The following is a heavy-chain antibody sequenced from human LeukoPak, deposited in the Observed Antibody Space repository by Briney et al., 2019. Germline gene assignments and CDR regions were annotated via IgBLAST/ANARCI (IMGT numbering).Heavy chain of an antibody. J-gene: IGHJ6*03. CDR3: ARDEGYCSSTSCYFDYYYYYYMDV. V-gene: IGHV3-21*01. CDR2: ISSSSSYI. Sequence: GGSLRLSCAASGFTFSSYSMNWVRQAPGKGLEWVSSISSSSSYIYYADSVKGRFTISRDNAKNSLYLQMNSLRAEDTAVYYCARDEGYCSSTSCYFDYYYYYYMDVWGKGTTVTVSS. D-gene: IGHD2-2*01. CDR1: GFTFSSYS.